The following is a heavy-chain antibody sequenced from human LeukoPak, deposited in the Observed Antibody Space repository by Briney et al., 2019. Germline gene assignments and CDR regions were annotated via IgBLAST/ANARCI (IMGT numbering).Heavy chain of an antibody. CDR3: AIGGDSTTGCYRCFNY. Sequence: GESLKISCKGSGYRFSNYWIGWVRQIPGKGLEWMGLIYPDDFDTRYSPSFQGQVTISVDKSITTAYLQWSSLKASDTAMYYCAIGGDSTTGCYRCFNYWGQGTLDTVSS. J-gene: IGHJ4*02. V-gene: IGHV5-51*01. D-gene: IGHD2-2*02. CDR2: IYPDDFDT. CDR1: GYRFSNYW.